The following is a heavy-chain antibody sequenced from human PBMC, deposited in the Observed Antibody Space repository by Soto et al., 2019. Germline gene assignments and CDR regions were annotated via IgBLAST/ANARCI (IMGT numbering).Heavy chain of an antibody. Sequence: SETLSLTCAVYGGSFSCHYWTWIRQSPGKGLEWIGEINQSGSTNYNPSLKSRVTMSVDTSKNQFSLKLNSVTAADTAIYYCTVGINWFDPWGQGTLVTVSS. CDR3: TVGINWFDP. J-gene: IGHJ5*02. V-gene: IGHV4-34*01. CDR2: INQSGST. CDR1: GGSFSCHY.